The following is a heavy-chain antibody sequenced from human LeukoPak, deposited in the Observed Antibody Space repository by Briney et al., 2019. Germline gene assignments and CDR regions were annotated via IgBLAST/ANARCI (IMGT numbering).Heavy chain of an antibody. J-gene: IGHJ4*02. CDR1: GFTFSSYG. Sequence: PGGSLRLSCAASGFTFSSYGMHWVRQAPGKGLEWVAFIRYDGSNKYYADSVKGRFTISRDNSKNTLYLQMNSLRAEDTAVYYCAKDHHDILTGYFDYWGQGTLVTVSS. CDR2: IRYDGSNK. CDR3: AKDHHDILTGYFDY. V-gene: IGHV3-30*02. D-gene: IGHD3-9*01.